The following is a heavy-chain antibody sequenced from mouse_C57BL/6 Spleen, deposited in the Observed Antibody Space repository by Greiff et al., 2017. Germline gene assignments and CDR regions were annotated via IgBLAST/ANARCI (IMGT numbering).Heavy chain of an antibody. CDR2: IYPGDGDT. CDR1: GYAFSSYW. D-gene: IGHD3-2*02. Sequence: QVQLQQSGAELVKPGASVKISCKASGYAFSSYWMNWVKQRPGKGLEWIGQIYPGDGDTNYNGKFKGKATLTADKSSSTAYMQLSSLTSEDSAVYFCARGTAQATVFDDWGQGTTLTVYS. J-gene: IGHJ2*01. CDR3: ARGTAQATVFDD. V-gene: IGHV1-80*01.